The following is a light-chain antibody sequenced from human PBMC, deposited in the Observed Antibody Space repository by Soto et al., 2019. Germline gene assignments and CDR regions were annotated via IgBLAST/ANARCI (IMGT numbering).Light chain of an antibody. V-gene: IGKV3-15*01. J-gene: IGKJ3*01. Sequence: EVVMTQSPATLSLSPGERATLSCRASQSVSSDLAWYQQKPGQAPRLLIYGASTRATDIPARFSGGGSGPELTLTISNLQSEDFGIYYCHQYNDWPPITFGPGTKVDIK. CDR1: QSVSSD. CDR2: GAS. CDR3: HQYNDWPPIT.